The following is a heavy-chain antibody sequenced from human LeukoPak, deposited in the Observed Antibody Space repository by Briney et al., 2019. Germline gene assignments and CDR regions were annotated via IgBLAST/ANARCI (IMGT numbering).Heavy chain of an antibody. Sequence: SGGSLRLSCAASGFTFSSYAMHWVRQAPGKGLEWVAVISYDGSNKYYADSVKGRFTISRDNSKNTLFLQMNSLRTDDTAVYYCAKTDYGDRGVDYWGQGTLVTVSS. D-gene: IGHD4-17*01. CDR3: AKTDYGDRGVDY. J-gene: IGHJ4*02. CDR2: ISYDGSNK. V-gene: IGHV3-30-3*02. CDR1: GFTFSSYA.